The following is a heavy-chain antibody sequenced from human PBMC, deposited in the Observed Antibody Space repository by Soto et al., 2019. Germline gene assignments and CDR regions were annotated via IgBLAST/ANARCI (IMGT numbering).Heavy chain of an antibody. CDR2: ISLGGTTV. Sequence: GGSLRLSCAASGFTFRNYNMNWVRQAPGKGLEWVAHISLGGTTVDYADSVKGRFTISRDDADNSLFLQMNSLRAEDTAVYYCAKDLTWNQADYWGQGALVTVSS. CDR3: AKDLTWNQADY. D-gene: IGHD1-1*01. CDR1: GFTFRNYN. J-gene: IGHJ4*02. V-gene: IGHV3-48*01.